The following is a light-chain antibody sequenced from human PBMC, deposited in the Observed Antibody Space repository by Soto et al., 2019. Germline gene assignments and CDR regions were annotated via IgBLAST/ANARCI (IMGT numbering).Light chain of an antibody. CDR1: QSISSW. CDR3: HSRA. CDR2: DAS. V-gene: IGKV1-5*01. J-gene: IGKJ1*01. Sequence: DIQMTQSPSTLSVSVVDRVTITCRASQSISSWLAWYQQKPGRAPKLLIYDASTLESGVPSRFSGSGSETEFTLTISRLQPADFATYFCHSRAFGQGTKVGIK.